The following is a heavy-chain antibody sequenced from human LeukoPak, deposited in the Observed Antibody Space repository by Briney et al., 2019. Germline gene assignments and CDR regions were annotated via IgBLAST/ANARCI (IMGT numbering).Heavy chain of an antibody. V-gene: IGHV4-59*06. CDR1: GGSFSSYY. Sequence: SETLSLTCAVYGGSFSSYYWSWIRQPPGKGLEWIGYIYYSGSTYYNPSLKSRVSLSVDTSKNQFSLKLSSVTAADTAVYYCARVVNYGSGSYAPSFDYWGQGTLVTVSS. J-gene: IGHJ4*02. CDR2: IYYSGST. D-gene: IGHD3-10*01. CDR3: ARVVNYGSGSYAPSFDY.